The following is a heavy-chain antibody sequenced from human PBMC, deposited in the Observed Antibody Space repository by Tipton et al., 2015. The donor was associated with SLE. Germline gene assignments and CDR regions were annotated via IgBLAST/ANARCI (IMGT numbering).Heavy chain of an antibody. CDR2: INADGSDT. J-gene: IGHJ4*02. CDR3: TKASGSWYYFDS. D-gene: IGHD1-26*01. V-gene: IGHV3-74*01. CDR1: GFTFSAYW. Sequence: SLRLSCAASGFTFSAYWIHWVRRAPGKGLVWVSRINADGSDTNYADFVRGRFAISRDNAKNTLYLHVNGLRAEDTAIYHCTKASGSWYYFDSWGQGTLVTVSS.